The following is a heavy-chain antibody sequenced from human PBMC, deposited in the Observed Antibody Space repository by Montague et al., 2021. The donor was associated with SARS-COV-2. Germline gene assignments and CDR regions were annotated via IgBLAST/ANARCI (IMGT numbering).Heavy chain of an antibody. CDR2: VYYSGST. CDR1: GDSIRSSGYY. D-gene: IGHD3-16*02. CDR3: ARLGFVELWLNLGWFDP. Sequence: SETLSLTCSVSGDSIRSSGYYWGWIRQPPGKGLEWIGTVYYSGSTHYHPSLKSRVTMPVDTSKNQSSLELRSVTAADTAVYYCARLGFVELWLNLGWFDPWGQGTLVTVSS. J-gene: IGHJ5*02. V-gene: IGHV4-39*01.